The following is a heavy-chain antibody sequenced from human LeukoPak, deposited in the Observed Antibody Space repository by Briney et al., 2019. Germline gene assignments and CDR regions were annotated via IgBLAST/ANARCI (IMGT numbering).Heavy chain of an antibody. V-gene: IGHV5-51*01. CDR3: AIYRPRIDDSSGYYYDY. CDR2: IYPGDSDT. D-gene: IGHD3-22*01. CDR1: GCRFTIYW. J-gene: IGHJ4*02. Sequence: GESLKISCKGSGCRFTIYWIAWVRQMPGKGLEWMGIIYPGDSDTRYIPSFQGQVTISADKSISTAYLQWSSLKASETAMYYAAIYRPRIDDSSGYYYDYWGQGTLVTVSS.